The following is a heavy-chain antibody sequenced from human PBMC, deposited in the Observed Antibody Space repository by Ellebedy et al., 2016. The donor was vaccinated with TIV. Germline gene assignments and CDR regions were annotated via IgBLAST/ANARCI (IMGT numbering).Heavy chain of an antibody. CDR2: INPNSGGT. V-gene: IGHV1-2*04. CDR1: GYTFTGYY. D-gene: IGHD3-10*01. Sequence: ASVKVSCXASGYTFTGYYMHWVRQAPGQGLEWMGWINPNSGGTNYAQKFQGWVTMTRDTSISTAYMELSSLRSEDTAVYYCARVTSSYYGSGSTYAFDIWGQGTMVTVSS. CDR3: ARVTSSYYGSGSTYAFDI. J-gene: IGHJ3*02.